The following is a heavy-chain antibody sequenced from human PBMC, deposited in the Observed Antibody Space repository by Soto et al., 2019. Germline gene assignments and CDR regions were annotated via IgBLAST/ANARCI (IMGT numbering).Heavy chain of an antibody. CDR1: GYTFTSYG. Sequence: QVQLVQSGAEVKKPGASVKVSCKASGYTFTSYGISWVRQAPGQGLEWMGWISAYNGNTNYAQKPQGRVTMPTDTSTSTAYMELRSLRSDDTAVYYCAREGYCISTSCRHYDYYGMDVWGQGTTVTVSS. CDR2: ISAYNGNT. D-gene: IGHD2-2*01. J-gene: IGHJ6*02. V-gene: IGHV1-18*01. CDR3: AREGYCISTSCRHYDYYGMDV.